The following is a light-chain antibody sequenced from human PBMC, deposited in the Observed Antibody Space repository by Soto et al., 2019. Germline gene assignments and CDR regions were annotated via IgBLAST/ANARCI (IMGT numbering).Light chain of an antibody. J-gene: IGKJ2*02. CDR2: GAS. CDR1: QSVSSSY. V-gene: IGKV3-20*01. Sequence: IVLTQSPGTLSLSPGERATLSCRASQSVSSSYLAWYQQKPGQAPRLLIYGASSRATGIPDQFSGSGSGTDFTLTISRLEPEDFAVYYCQQYGSSPRGTFGQGTKLDIK. CDR3: QQYGSSPRGT.